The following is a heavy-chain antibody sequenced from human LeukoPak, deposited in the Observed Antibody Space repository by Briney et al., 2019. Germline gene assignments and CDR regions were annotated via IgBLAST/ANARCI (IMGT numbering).Heavy chain of an antibody. CDR3: AREGQYVLRFLEWFPTYYYYGMDV. CDR1: EFTFSSYW. D-gene: IGHD3-3*01. V-gene: IGHV3-7*03. Sequence: GGSLRLSCAASEFTFSSYWMSWVRQAPGKGLEWEANIKQDGGQIYYLESVKGRFTVSRDNAKNSLYLQMNSLRAEDTAVYYCAREGQYVLRFLEWFPTYYYYGMDVWGQGTTVTVSS. J-gene: IGHJ6*02. CDR2: IKQDGGQI.